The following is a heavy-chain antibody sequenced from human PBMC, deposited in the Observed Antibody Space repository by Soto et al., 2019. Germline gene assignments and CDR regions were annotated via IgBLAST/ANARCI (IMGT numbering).Heavy chain of an antibody. V-gene: IGHV3-21*01. CDR1: GFTFSSYS. D-gene: IGHD1-26*01. CDR2: ISSSSYI. Sequence: GGSLRLSCAASGFTFSSYSMNWVRQAPGKGLEWVSSISSSSYIYYADSVKGRFTISRDNAKNSLYLQMNSLRAEDTAVYYCASNSFYSGSYGSYYGMDVWGQGTTVTVSS. CDR3: ASNSFYSGSYGSYYGMDV. J-gene: IGHJ6*02.